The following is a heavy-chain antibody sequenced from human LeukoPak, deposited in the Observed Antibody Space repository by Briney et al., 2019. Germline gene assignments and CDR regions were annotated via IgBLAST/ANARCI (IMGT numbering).Heavy chain of an antibody. CDR2: IYSGGST. D-gene: IGHD3-22*01. CDR3: AREGYYYDSSGYFAY. J-gene: IGHJ4*02. V-gene: IGHV3-53*01. Sequence: GGSLRLSCAASGFTVSSNYMSWVRQAPGKGLEWVSVIYSGGSTYYADSVKGRFTISRDNSKNTLYLQVNSLRAEDTAVYYCAREGYYYDSSGYFAYWSQGTLVTVSS. CDR1: GFTVSSNY.